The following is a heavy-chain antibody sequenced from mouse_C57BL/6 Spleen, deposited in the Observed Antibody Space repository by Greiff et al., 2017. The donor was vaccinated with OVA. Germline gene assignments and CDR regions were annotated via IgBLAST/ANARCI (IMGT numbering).Heavy chain of an antibody. CDR1: GFTFSDYG. CDR3: ARSLYYYAMDY. V-gene: IGHV5-17*01. Sequence: EVQVVESGGGLVKPGGSLKLSCAASGFTFSDYGMHWVRQAPEKGLEWVAYISSGSSTIYYADTVKGRFTITRDNAKNTLFLQMTSLRSEDTAMYYCARSLYYYAMDYWGQGTSVTVA. J-gene: IGHJ4*01. CDR2: ISSGSSTI.